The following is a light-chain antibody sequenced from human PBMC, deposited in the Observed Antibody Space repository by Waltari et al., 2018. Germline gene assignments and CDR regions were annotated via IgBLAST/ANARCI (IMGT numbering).Light chain of an antibody. Sequence: DIVMTQTPLSLPVTLGEPASLSCRSSQSLLDSEDGNTYLEWYLQKPGQSPQLLIYEVSNRASGVPDRFSGSGSDTDFKLKISRVEAEDVGVYYCMQALEFPYSFGQGTKVEIK. CDR2: EVS. CDR3: MQALEFPYS. J-gene: IGKJ2*03. V-gene: IGKV2-40*01. CDR1: QSLLDSEDGNTY.